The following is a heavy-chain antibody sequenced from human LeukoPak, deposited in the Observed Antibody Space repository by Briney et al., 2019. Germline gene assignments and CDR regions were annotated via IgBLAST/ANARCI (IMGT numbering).Heavy chain of an antibody. J-gene: IGHJ5*02. V-gene: IGHV1-69*04. D-gene: IGHD3-22*01. CDR3: ARDSHSYDYYDSSGYEWFDP. Sequence: ASVKVSCKASGGTFSSYTISWVRQAPGQGLEWKGRIIPILGIANYAQKFQGRVTITADKSTSTAYMELSSLRSEDTAVYYCARDSHSYDYYDSSGYEWFDPWGQGTLVTVSS. CDR1: GGTFSSYT. CDR2: IIPILGIA.